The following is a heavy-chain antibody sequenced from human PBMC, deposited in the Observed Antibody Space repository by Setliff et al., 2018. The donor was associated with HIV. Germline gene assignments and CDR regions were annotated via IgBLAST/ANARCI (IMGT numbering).Heavy chain of an antibody. V-gene: IGHV4-39*01. CDR1: SGSINSRSYY. D-gene: IGHD3-10*01. CDR2: IYYSGST. Sequence: PSETLSLTCTVSSGSINSRSYYWGWVRQPPGKGLEWIGTIYYSGSTYYNPSLKSRVTISVDASNNQCSLKLSSVTAADTAVYYCARQVTMIRGVQNYYMDVWGKGTTVTVSS. J-gene: IGHJ6*03. CDR3: ARQVTMIRGVQNYYMDV.